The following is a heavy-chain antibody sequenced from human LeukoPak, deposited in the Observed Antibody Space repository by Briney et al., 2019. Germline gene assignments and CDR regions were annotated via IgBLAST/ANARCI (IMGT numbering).Heavy chain of an antibody. CDR2: ISYDGSNK. D-gene: IGHD4-17*01. Sequence: GGSLRLSCAASGFTFSSYGMHWVRQAPGKGLEWVAVISYDGSNKYYADSVKGRFTISRDNSKNTLYLQMNSLRAEDTAVYYCAKDPSDYGDYNPDYWGQGPLVTVSS. V-gene: IGHV3-30*18. CDR1: GFTFSSYG. J-gene: IGHJ4*02. CDR3: AKDPSDYGDYNPDY.